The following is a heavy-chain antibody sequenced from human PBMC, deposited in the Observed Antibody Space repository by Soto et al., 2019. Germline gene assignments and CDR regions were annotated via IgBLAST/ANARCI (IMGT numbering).Heavy chain of an antibody. CDR3: ARSGASIAARASFDY. CDR1: GGSISSYY. Sequence: SETLSLTCTVSGGSISSYYWSWIRQPPGKGLEWIGYIYYSGSTNYNPSLKSRVTISVDTSKNQFSLKLSSVTAADTAVYYCARSGASIAARASFDYWGQGTLVTVSS. J-gene: IGHJ4*02. D-gene: IGHD6-6*01. CDR2: IYYSGST. V-gene: IGHV4-59*08.